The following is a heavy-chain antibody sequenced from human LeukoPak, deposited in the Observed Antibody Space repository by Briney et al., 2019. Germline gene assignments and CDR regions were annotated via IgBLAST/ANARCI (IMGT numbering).Heavy chain of an antibody. CDR1: GDSITSNGYY. D-gene: IGHD3-9*01. CDR3: ARLRYFFLQYYYYYMDV. CDR2: IDYSGST. V-gene: IGHV4-39*07. J-gene: IGHJ6*03. Sequence: SETLSLTCSVSGDSITSNGYYWGWIRQPPGKGLEWIGSIDYSGSTYYNPSLKSRVTISVDTSKNQFSLKLSSVTAADTAVYYCARLRYFFLQYYYYYMDVWGKGTTVTISS.